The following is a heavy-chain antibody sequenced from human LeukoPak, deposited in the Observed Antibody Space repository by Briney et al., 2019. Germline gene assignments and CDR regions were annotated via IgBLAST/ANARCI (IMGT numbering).Heavy chain of an antibody. J-gene: IGHJ4*02. D-gene: IGHD6-6*01. Sequence: ASVKVSCKTSGYTFTTNAINWVRQALGQGLEWMGGIIPIFGTANYAQKFQGRVTITADESTSTAYMELSSLRSEDTAVYYCARVPLRVSSSGYYFDYWGQGTLVTVSS. V-gene: IGHV1-69*13. CDR1: GYTFTTNA. CDR3: ARVPLRVSSSGYYFDY. CDR2: IIPIFGTA.